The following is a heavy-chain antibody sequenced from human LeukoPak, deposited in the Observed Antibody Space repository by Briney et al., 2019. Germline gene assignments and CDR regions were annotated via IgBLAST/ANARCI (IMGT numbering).Heavy chain of an antibody. V-gene: IGHV4-59*01. D-gene: IGHD3-3*01. CDR3: ARAEPHYDFWSGYYTKGAFDI. Sequence: NPSETLSLTCTVSGGSISSYYWSWIRQPPGKGLEWIGYIYYSGSTNYNPSHKSRVTISVNTSKNQFSLKLSSVTAADTAVYYCARAEPHYDFWSGYYTKGAFDIWGQGTMVTVSS. J-gene: IGHJ3*02. CDR2: IYYSGST. CDR1: GGSISSYY.